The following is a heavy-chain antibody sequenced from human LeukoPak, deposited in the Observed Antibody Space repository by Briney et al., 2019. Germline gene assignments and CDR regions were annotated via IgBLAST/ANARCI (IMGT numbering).Heavy chain of an antibody. CDR3: ARGRLVNDHPC. J-gene: IGHJ4*02. CDR1: GDSISSGDYY. CDR2: IYYSGST. Sequence: SETLSLTCTVSGDSISSGDYYWSWIRQPPGKGLEWIGYIYYSGSTYYNPSLKSRVTISVDTSKNQFSLKLSSVTAADTAVYYCARGRLVNDHPCWGQGTLVTVSS. D-gene: IGHD3-9*01. V-gene: IGHV4-30-4*01.